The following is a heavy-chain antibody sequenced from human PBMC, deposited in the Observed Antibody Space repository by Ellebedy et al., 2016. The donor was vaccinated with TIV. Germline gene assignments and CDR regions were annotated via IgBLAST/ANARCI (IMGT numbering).Heavy chain of an antibody. Sequence: GESLKISXAASGFIFSNYVMNWVRQAPGKGLEWVSYISSSSSTIYYADSVKGRFTISRDNAKNSLYLQMNSLRAEDTAVYYCARDGNSYFDYWGQGTLVTVSS. CDR3: ARDGNSYFDY. J-gene: IGHJ4*02. CDR2: ISSSSSTI. D-gene: IGHD4-23*01. V-gene: IGHV3-48*01. CDR1: GFIFSNYV.